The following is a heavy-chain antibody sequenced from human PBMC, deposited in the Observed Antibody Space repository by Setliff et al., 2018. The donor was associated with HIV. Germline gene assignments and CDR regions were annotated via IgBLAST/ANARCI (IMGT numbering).Heavy chain of an antibody. Sequence: PGGSLRLSCAASGFTFSTYWMNWVRQAPGKGLVWFSRINSDGSSTGHADSVKGRFTISSDNAKNTVYLQMNSLRAEDTAVYYCARSKGGSNSPFDYWGQGTLVTVSS. CDR2: INSDGSST. CDR3: ARSKGGSNSPFDY. J-gene: IGHJ4*02. V-gene: IGHV3-74*01. D-gene: IGHD6-13*01. CDR1: GFTFSTYW.